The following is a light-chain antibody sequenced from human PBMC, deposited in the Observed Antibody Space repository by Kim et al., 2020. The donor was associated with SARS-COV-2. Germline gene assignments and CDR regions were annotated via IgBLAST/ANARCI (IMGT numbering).Light chain of an antibody. J-gene: IGKJ2*01. CDR2: LGS. CDR3: MQALQTHLYT. Sequence: PASISCRSSQSLLHSNGYNYLDWYLQKPGQSPQLLIYLGSNRASGVPDRFSGSGSGTDFTLRISRVEAEDVGVYYCMQALQTHLYTFGQGTKLEI. CDR1: QSLLHSNGYNY. V-gene: IGKV2-28*01.